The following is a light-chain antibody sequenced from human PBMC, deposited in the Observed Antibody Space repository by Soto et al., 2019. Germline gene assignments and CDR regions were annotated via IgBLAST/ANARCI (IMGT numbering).Light chain of an antibody. CDR1: SSNIGADYD. CDR3: QSYDNSLGGHVV. J-gene: IGLJ7*01. CDR2: DNN. V-gene: IGLV1-40*01. Sequence: QSVLTQPPSVSGAPGQRITISCTGSSSNIGADYDVHWYQLLPGAAPKLLISDNNNRPSGVPDRLSGSKSGTSASLVITGLQAEDEADYYCQSYDNSLGGHVVFGGGTQLAVL.